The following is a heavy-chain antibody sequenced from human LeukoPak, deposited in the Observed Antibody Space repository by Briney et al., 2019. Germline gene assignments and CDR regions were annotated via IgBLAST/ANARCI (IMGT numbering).Heavy chain of an antibody. J-gene: IGHJ4*02. CDR3: ARGPSRRVAIHLRL. V-gene: IGHV4-34*01. CDR2: INHSGST. D-gene: IGHD2-15*01. Sequence: SETLSLTCAVSGGSFSGYFWSWIRQPPGKGLEWIGEINHSGSTNYNPSLKSRVTMSVDTSKNQFSLNLSSVTAADTAVYFCARGPSRRVAIHLRLWGQGTLVTVSS. CDR1: GGSFSGYF.